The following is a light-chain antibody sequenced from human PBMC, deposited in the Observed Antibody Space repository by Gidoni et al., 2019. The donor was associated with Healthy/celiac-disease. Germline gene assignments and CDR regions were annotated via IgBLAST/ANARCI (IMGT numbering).Light chain of an antibody. CDR1: QGISNY. J-gene: IGKJ4*01. Sequence: DIKMTQSPSSLSASVGDRVNITCRESQGISNYLAWYQQKPGKVPKLLIYAASTLQSGVPSRFSGSGSGTDFTLTISSLQPEDVATYYCQKYNSAPRTFGGGTKVEIK. CDR2: AAS. CDR3: QKYNSAPRT. V-gene: IGKV1-27*01.